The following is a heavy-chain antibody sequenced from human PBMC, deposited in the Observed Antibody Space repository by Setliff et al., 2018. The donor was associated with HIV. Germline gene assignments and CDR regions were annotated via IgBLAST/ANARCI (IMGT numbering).Heavy chain of an antibody. D-gene: IGHD5-18*01. CDR3: ARSGAGYSTGPLYYYMDV. Sequence: SVKVSCKTSGYAFTNYGVTWVRQAPGQGLEWMGGIIPVFGTANYAQKFQGRVTITADESTSAAYMELSGLRSEDTAVYYCARSGAGYSTGPLYYYMDVWGKGTTVTVSS. V-gene: IGHV1-69*13. CDR1: GYAFTNYG. J-gene: IGHJ6*03. CDR2: IIPVFGTA.